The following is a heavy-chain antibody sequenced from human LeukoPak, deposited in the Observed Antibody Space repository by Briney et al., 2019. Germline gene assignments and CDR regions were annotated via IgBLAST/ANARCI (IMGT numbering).Heavy chain of an antibody. D-gene: IGHD6-6*01. V-gene: IGHV4-4*07. CDR1: GGSISSYY. CDR2: IYTSGST. Sequence: SETLSLTFIVSGGSISSYYWSWIRQPAGKGLEWIGLIYTSGSTNYNPSLKSRVTMSVDTSKNQFSLKLSSVTAADTAVYYCARVTYSSSSMSLDAFDICGQGTMVTVSS. J-gene: IGHJ3*02. CDR3: ARVTYSSSSMSLDAFDI.